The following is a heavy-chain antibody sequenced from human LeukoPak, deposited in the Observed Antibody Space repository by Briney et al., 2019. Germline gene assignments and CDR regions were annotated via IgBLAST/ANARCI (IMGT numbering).Heavy chain of an antibody. D-gene: IGHD3-9*01. J-gene: IGHJ4*02. CDR1: GFTFSNYA. CDR2: ITGSGGIT. Sequence: GSLRLSCVASGFTFSNYAMSWVRQAPGKGLEWVSAITGSGGITYYADSVKGRFTISRDNSKNTLYLQMNSLRAEDTAVYYCAKWGDYDVLTGYYDPDYWGQGTLVTVSS. V-gene: IGHV3-23*01. CDR3: AKWGDYDVLTGYYDPDY.